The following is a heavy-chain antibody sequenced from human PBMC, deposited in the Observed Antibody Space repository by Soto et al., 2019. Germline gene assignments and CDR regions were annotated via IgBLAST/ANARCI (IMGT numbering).Heavy chain of an antibody. CDR3: ARHGRGSYRLGHWFDP. V-gene: IGHV4-59*08. J-gene: IGHJ5*02. D-gene: IGHD3-16*02. CDR1: GGSISSYY. CDR2: IYYSGST. Sequence: SETLSLTCTVSGGSISSYYWSWIRQPPGKGLEWIGYIYYSGSTNYNPSLKSRVTISVDTSKNQFSLRLSSVTAADTAVYYCARHGRGSYRLGHWFDPWGQGTLVTVSS.